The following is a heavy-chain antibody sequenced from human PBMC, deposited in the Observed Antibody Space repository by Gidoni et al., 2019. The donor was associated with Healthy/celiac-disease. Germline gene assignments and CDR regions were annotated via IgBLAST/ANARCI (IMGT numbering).Heavy chain of an antibody. CDR3: AREDYSGSYYASGAFDI. CDR1: GFTFSSYG. CDR2: IWYDGSNR. V-gene: IGHV3-33*01. D-gene: IGHD1-26*01. Sequence: QVQLVESGGGVAQPGRSLRLSCAASGFTFSSYGMHWVRQAPGKGLEWVAVIWYDGSNRYYADSVKGRITISRDNSKNTLYLQMNSLRAEDTAVYYCAREDYSGSYYASGAFDIWGQGTMVTVSS. J-gene: IGHJ3*02.